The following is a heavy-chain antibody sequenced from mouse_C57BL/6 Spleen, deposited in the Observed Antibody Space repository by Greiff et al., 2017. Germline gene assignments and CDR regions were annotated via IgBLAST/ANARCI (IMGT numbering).Heavy chain of an antibody. J-gene: IGHJ2*01. D-gene: IGHD1-1*01. CDR1: GFTFSDYG. CDR3: ARSFYYYGSSGFYYFDY. CDR2: ISSGSSTI. Sequence: DVKLVESGGGLVKPGGSLKLSCAASGFTFSDYGMHWVRQAPEKGLEWVAYISSGSSTIYYADTVKGRFTISRDNAKNTLFLQMTSLRSEDTAMYYCARSFYYYGSSGFYYFDYWGQGTTLTVSS. V-gene: IGHV5-17*01.